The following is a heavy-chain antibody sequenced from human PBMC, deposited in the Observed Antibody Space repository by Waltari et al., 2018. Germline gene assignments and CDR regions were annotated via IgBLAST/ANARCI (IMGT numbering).Heavy chain of an antibody. Sequence: VQLQESGPGLVKPSETLSLTCAVSGYSISSGYYWGWIRQPPGKGLEWVSAISGSGGSTYYADSVKGRFTISRDNSKNTLYLQMNSLRAEDTAVYYCAKERGGIVVVAFDYWGQGTLVTVSS. CDR2: ISGSGGST. J-gene: IGHJ4*02. CDR3: AKERGGIVVVAFDY. V-gene: IGHV3-23*01. D-gene: IGHD3-22*01. CDR1: GYSISSGYY.